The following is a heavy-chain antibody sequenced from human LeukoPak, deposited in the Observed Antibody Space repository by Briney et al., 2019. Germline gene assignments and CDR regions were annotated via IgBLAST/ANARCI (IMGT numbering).Heavy chain of an antibody. J-gene: IGHJ4*02. CDR3: ARLEGNAFLDY. D-gene: IGHD4-23*01. CDR1: GYTSTNYW. V-gene: IGHV5-51*01. CDR2: IYPLDSDA. Sequence: GESLKISCKGSGYTSTNYWIAWVRQMPGKGLDWMGVIYPLDSDARYSPSFQGQVTISADKSISTVYLQWSTLKASDTAMYYCARLEGNAFLDYWGQGTLVTVSS.